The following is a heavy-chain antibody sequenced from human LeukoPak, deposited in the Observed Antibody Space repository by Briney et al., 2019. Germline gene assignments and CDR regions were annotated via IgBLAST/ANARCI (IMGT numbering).Heavy chain of an antibody. CDR2: ISSSGNYI. Sequence: GGSLRLPCAASGFTFSDYGINWVRQAPGKGLEWVSSISSSGNYIYYADSVKGRFTISRDNAKNSLYLQMNSLRAEDTAVYYCARETLYSSGWYGRWFDPWGQGTLVTVSS. CDR3: ARETLYSSGWYGRWFDP. CDR1: GFTFSDYG. V-gene: IGHV3-21*01. J-gene: IGHJ5*02. D-gene: IGHD6-19*01.